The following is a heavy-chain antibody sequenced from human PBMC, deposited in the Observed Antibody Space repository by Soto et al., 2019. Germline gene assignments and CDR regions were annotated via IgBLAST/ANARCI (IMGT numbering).Heavy chain of an antibody. CDR3: ARVGVPRYYYGMDF. Sequence: SETLSLTCAVSGGSISSSNWWSWVRQPPGKGLEWIGEIYHSGSTNYNPSLKSRVTISVDKSKNQFSLKLGSVTAADTAVYYCARVGVPRYYYGMDFWGQGTTVTVSS. J-gene: IGHJ6*02. CDR1: GGSISSSNW. V-gene: IGHV4-4*02. D-gene: IGHD2-2*01. CDR2: IYHSGST.